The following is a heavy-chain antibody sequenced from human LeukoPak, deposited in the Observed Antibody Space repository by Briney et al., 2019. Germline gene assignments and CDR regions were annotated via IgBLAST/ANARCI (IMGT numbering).Heavy chain of an antibody. Sequence: GGSLRLSCAASGFTFSDYCMSWIRQAPGKGLEWVSYISSSGSTIYYADSAKGRFTISRDNAKNSLYLKMNSLRAEDTAVYYCTRDGRYYYGSGGQTRFAFDIWGQGTMVTVSS. CDR2: ISSSGSTI. J-gene: IGHJ3*02. V-gene: IGHV3-11*01. CDR1: GFTFSDYC. D-gene: IGHD3-10*01. CDR3: TRDGRYYYGSGGQTRFAFDI.